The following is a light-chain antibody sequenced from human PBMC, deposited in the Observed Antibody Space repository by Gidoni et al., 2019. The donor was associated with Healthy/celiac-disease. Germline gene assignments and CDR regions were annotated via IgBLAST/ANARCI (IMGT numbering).Light chain of an antibody. Sequence: VLTQSPGTLSLSPGERATLSCRASQSVSSSYLAWYQQKPGQAPRLLIYGASSRATGIPDRFSGSGSGTDFTLTISRLEPEDFAVYYCQQYGSSPYTFXQXTKLEIK. J-gene: IGKJ2*01. CDR2: GAS. CDR3: QQYGSSPYT. V-gene: IGKV3-20*01. CDR1: QSVSSSY.